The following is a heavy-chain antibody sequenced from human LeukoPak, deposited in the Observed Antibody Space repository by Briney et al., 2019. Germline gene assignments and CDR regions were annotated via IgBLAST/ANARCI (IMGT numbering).Heavy chain of an antibody. J-gene: IGHJ4*02. D-gene: IGHD3-16*02. CDR3: ASVTFGGVIVDY. CDR2: IYYSGST. Sequence: SETLSLTCTVSGVSISSYYWSWIRQPPGKGLEWTGYIYYSGSTNYNPSLKSRVTISVDTSKNQFSLKLSSVTAADTAVYYCASVTFGGVIVDYWGQGTLVTVSS. CDR1: GVSISSYY. V-gene: IGHV4-59*01.